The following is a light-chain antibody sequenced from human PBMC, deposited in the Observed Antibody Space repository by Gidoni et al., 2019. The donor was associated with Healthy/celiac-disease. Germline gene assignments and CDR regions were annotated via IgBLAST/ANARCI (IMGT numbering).Light chain of an antibody. Sequence: DIVMTESPDSLAVSLGERATINCKSSQSVLYSSNNKNYLAWYQQKSGQPPKLLIYWASTRESGVPDRFSGSGSGTDFTLTISSLQAEDVAVYYCQQYYSTPFTFGPXTKVDIK. CDR2: WAS. CDR1: QSVLYSSNNKNY. V-gene: IGKV4-1*01. CDR3: QQYYSTPFT. J-gene: IGKJ3*01.